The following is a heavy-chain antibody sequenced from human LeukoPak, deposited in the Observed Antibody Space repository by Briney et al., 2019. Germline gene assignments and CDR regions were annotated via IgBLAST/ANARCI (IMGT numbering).Heavy chain of an antibody. Sequence: GGSLRLSCAASGFTFSNYWMHWVRQAPGMGLVWVARIKYGDGSVTTYAESVQGRFTISRDNAGNTLYLQMNSLRVDDTAVYYCAKSDWFDPCGRGILVTVSS. CDR1: GFTFSNYW. CDR2: IKYGDGSVT. CDR3: AKSDWFDP. V-gene: IGHV3-74*01. J-gene: IGHJ5*02.